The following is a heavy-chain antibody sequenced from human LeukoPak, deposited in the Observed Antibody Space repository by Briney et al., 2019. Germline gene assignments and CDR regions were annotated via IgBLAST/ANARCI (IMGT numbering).Heavy chain of an antibody. CDR3: AREYYDFWGGYSQAPGY. CDR2: ISYDGSNK. V-gene: IGHV3-30-3*01. D-gene: IGHD3-3*01. J-gene: IGHJ4*02. Sequence: GGSLRLSCAASGFTFSSYAMHWVRQAPGKGLEWVAVISYDGSNKYYADSVKGRFTISRDNSKNTLYLQMNSLRAEDTAVYYSAREYYDFWGGYSQAPGYWGQGTLVTVSS. CDR1: GFTFSSYA.